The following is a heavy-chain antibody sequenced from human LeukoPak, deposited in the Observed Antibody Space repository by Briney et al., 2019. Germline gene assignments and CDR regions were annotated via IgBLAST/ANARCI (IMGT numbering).Heavy chain of an antibody. CDR3: AREWLIVVTGTGHLDY. CDR1: GYSFSGFY. CDR2: IIPNTGGT. D-gene: IGHD6-19*01. V-gene: IGHV1-2*02. J-gene: IGHJ4*02. Sequence: ASVKVSCKASGYSFSGFYMHWVRQAPGQGLEWMGWIIPNTGGTNYAQKFQGRVTMTRDTTISTAYMELSSLRSDDTAVYYCAREWLIVVTGTGHLDYWDQGTLVTVSS.